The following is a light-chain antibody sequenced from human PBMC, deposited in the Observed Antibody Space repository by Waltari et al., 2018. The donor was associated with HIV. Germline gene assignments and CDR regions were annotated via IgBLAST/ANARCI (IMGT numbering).Light chain of an antibody. V-gene: IGLV2-14*01. J-gene: IGLJ2*01. CDR2: GVS. CDR1: GSDIGLYDL. Sequence: QSALTQPASLSGSPGQSITITCSGSGSDIGLYDLVSWYRQEPGKAPRLLIYGVSNRPSEISRHFSGSKARTTASLTISALQAEDEGDYYCSAYTMSGSLVFGGGTKLTVL. CDR3: SAYTMSGSLV.